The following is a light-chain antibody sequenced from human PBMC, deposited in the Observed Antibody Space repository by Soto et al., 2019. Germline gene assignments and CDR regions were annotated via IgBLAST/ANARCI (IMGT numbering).Light chain of an antibody. J-gene: IGKJ3*01. Sequence: DIQMTQSPTSLSASVGDRVTITCRASQGIRNFVAWYQQKPGKAPKLLIYAASTLQSGVPSRFSGSESGTDFTLTINILQPEDVATYSCQKYSSVPVFGPGTKVEIK. V-gene: IGKV1-27*01. CDR1: QGIRNF. CDR3: QKYSSVPV. CDR2: AAS.